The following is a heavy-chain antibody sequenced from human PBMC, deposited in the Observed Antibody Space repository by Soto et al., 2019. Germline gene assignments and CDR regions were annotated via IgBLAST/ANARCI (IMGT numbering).Heavy chain of an antibody. V-gene: IGHV4-34*01. D-gene: IGHD3-3*01. CDR1: GGSFSGYY. Sequence: SETLSLTCAVYGGSFSGYYWSWIRQPPGKGLEWIGEINHSGSTNYNPSLKSRVTISVDTSKNQFSLKLSSVTAADTAVYYCARWRARGDFWSARRPFDPWGQGTLVTVSS. CDR3: ARWRARGDFWSARRPFDP. CDR2: INHSGST. J-gene: IGHJ5*02.